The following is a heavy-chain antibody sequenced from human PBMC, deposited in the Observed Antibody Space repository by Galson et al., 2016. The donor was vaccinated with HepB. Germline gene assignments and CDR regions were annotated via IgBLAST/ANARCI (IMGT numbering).Heavy chain of an antibody. CDR2: ISHSGST. J-gene: IGHJ3*02. CDR3: ARGDETYYDSDGHYVAPFSRPPLEAFDI. CDR1: GGSISTYS. V-gene: IGHV4-59*01. D-gene: IGHD3-22*01. Sequence: ETLSLTCTFSGGSISTYSWSWIRQPPGKGLEWIGYISHSGSTNYNPSLKSRVTISVDTSKNQFSLNLSSVTAADTAVYYCARGDETYYDSDGHYVAPFSRPPLEAFDIWGQGTMVTVSS.